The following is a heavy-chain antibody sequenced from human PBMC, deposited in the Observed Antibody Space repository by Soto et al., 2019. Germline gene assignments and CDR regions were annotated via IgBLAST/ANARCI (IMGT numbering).Heavy chain of an antibody. D-gene: IGHD2-15*01. CDR2: IDHSDTYT. Sequence: GESLKISCNGPGYSFPSYWISRVRQMPGKGLEWMARIDHSDTYTNYSPSYQGHVTISDNKSISTAYQQWSSMKALDTVMYYAARHGERYMGGNPDDIWGQGTMVTVSS. J-gene: IGHJ3*02. V-gene: IGHV5-10-1*01. CDR1: GYSFPSYW. CDR3: ARHGERYMGGNPDDI.